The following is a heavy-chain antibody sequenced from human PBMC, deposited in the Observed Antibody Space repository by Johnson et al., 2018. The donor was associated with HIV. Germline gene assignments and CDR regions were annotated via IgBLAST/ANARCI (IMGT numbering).Heavy chain of an antibody. J-gene: IGHJ3*01. CDR3: ARGRVSMKVVDLRGGGFDF. D-gene: IGHD3-22*01. CDR1: GFTFSNYD. V-gene: IGHV3-30*03. CDR2: ISYSGSNK. Sequence: QMQLVESGGGVVQPGRSLRLSCAASGFTFSNYDMHWVRQAPGKGLAWVAVISYSGSNKHYADSVKGRFTISRDNSKNTLYLQMNSLRVEDTALYLCARGRVSMKVVDLRGGGFDFWGQGTKVTVSS.